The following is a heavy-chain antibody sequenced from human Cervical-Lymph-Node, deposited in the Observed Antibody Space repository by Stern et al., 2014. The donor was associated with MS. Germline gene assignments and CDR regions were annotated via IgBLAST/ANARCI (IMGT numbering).Heavy chain of an antibody. D-gene: IGHD3-3*01. Sequence: EVQLVESGGGLVQPGRSLRLSCATSGFTFDDYAMHWVRQAPGKGLEWVSGISRNSGSIGYADSGKGRFTISRDNAKNSLYLQMNSLRAEDTALYYCAKGSVTIFGVVTVWGQGTLVTVSS. CDR2: ISRNSGSI. CDR3: AKGSVTIFGVVTV. J-gene: IGHJ4*02. V-gene: IGHV3-9*01. CDR1: GFTFDDYA.